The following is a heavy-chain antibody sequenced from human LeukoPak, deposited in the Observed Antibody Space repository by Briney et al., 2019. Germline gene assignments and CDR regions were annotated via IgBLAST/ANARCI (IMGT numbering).Heavy chain of an antibody. Sequence: SETLSLTCAVYGGSFSGYYWSWIRQPPGKGLEWIGEINHSGSTNYNPYLKSRVTISVDTSKNQFSLKLSSVTAADTAVYYCARGSQSLGYCSGGSCRAIIFDYWGQGTLVTVSS. CDR2: INHSGST. CDR1: GGSFSGYY. V-gene: IGHV4-34*01. D-gene: IGHD2-15*01. CDR3: ARGSQSLGYCSGGSCRAIIFDY. J-gene: IGHJ4*02.